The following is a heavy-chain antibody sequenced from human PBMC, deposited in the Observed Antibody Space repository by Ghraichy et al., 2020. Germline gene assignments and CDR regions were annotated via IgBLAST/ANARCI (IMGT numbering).Heavy chain of an antibody. D-gene: IGHD4-17*01. J-gene: IGHJ5*02. CDR3: AIYTVTTTGFDP. Sequence: SETLSLTCAVYGGSFSGYYWSWIRQPPGKGLEWIGEINHSGSTNYNPSLKSRVTISVDTSKNQFSLKLSSVTAADTAVYYCAIYTVTTTGFDPWVQGTLVTGSA. CDR2: INHSGST. V-gene: IGHV4-34*01. CDR1: GGSFSGYY.